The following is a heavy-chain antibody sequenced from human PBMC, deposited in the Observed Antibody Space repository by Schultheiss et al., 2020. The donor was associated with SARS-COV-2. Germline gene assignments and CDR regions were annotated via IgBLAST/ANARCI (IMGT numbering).Heavy chain of an antibody. Sequence: GGSLRLSCVASGFTFSAYAMHWVRQAPGKGLEWVAVISSDGSDKFYADSVKGRLTISRDNSKNTLYLQMNSLRAEDTAVYYCARDRFNWVPAAIVGYYYYGMDVWGQGTTVTVSS. CDR3: ARDRFNWVPAAIVGYYYYGMDV. D-gene: IGHD2-2*01. V-gene: IGHV3-30*04. J-gene: IGHJ6*02. CDR2: ISSDGSDK. CDR1: GFTFSAYA.